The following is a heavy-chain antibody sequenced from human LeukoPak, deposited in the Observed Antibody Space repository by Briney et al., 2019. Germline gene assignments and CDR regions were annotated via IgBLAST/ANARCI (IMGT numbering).Heavy chain of an antibody. J-gene: IGHJ6*03. CDR1: SASITSSPYF. D-gene: IGHD3-10*01. CDR3: ARVGPYGSGQYYYYYYMDV. V-gene: IGHV4-39*01. CDR2: ISYSGTT. Sequence: PSETLSLTCTVSSASITSSPYFWGWLRQSPGKGLEWLGSISYSGTTYYNPSLKSRVTISVDTSKNQFSLKLNSVTAADTAVYYCARVGPYGSGQYYYYYYMDVWGKGTTVTISS.